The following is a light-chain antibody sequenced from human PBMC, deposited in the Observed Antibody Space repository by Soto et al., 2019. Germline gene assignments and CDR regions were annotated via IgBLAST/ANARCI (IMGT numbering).Light chain of an antibody. CDR2: EAY. J-gene: IGKJ4*01. CDR3: QQYNSDAPLT. CDR1: QSISSW. V-gene: IGKV1-5*01. Sequence: DIQMTQSPSTLSASVGDRVTITCRASQSISSWLAWYQQKPGKAPTLLIYEAYRLESGVLSRFSGSGSGTEFTLTSSSLQPDDFATYYCQQYNSDAPLTFGGGTKVEIK.